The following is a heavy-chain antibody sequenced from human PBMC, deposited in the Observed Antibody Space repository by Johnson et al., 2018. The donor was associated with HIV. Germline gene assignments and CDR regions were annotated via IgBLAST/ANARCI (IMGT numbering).Heavy chain of an antibody. V-gene: IGHV3-30-3*01. Sequence: QVQLVESGGGVVQPGRSLRLSCAASGFTFSTYAMHWVRQAPGQGLEWVTIISYDGNKKYYADSVMGRFTISRDNSKDTLYLQMHSLRPEDTALYYCAKDTGLGIVGAYFDIWGQGTMVTVSS. CDR3: AKDTGLGIVGAYFDI. CDR1: GFTFSTYA. CDR2: ISYDGNKK. D-gene: IGHD1-26*01. J-gene: IGHJ3*02.